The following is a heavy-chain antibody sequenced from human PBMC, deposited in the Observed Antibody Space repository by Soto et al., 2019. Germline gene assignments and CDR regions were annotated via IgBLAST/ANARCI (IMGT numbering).Heavy chain of an antibody. V-gene: IGHV1-2*04. J-gene: IGHJ6*03. CDR1: GYTFTGYD. D-gene: IGHD6-6*01. Sequence: ASVKVSCKASGYTFTGYDMHWVRQAPGQGLEWMGWINPNSGGTNYAQKFQGWVTMTRDTSISTAYMELSRLRSDDTAVYYCARGLAGSSSHYYYMDVWGKGTTVTVSS. CDR3: ARGLAGSSSHYYYMDV. CDR2: INPNSGGT.